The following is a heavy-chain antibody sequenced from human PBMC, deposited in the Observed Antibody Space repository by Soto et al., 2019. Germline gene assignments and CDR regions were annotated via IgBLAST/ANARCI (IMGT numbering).Heavy chain of an antibody. J-gene: IGHJ6*02. Sequence: QVQLQESGPGLLKPSQTLSLTCTVSSGSISNGGYYWSWIRQQPGKGLEWIGNIYYSGTTIYNPSLQSRLTMSVGTSKRQFSLKLSSVTAADAAVYYCARADIFNYFSGMDVWGQGTTVTVSS. D-gene: IGHD2-21*01. CDR2: IYYSGTT. CDR1: SGSISNGGYY. CDR3: ARADIFNYFSGMDV. V-gene: IGHV4-31*03.